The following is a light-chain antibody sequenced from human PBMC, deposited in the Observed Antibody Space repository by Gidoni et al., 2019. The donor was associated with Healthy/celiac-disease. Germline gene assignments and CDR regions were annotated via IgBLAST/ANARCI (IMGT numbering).Light chain of an antibody. CDR3: QQLNSYPLT. V-gene: IGKV1-9*01. J-gene: IGKJ4*01. CDR2: AAS. CDR1: QGISSY. Sequence: DSQLTQSPSFLSASVGDRVTITCRASQGISSYLAWYQQKPGKAPKLLIYAASTLQSGVPSRFSSSGSGTEFTLTISSLQPEDFATYYCQQLNSYPLTFGGGTKVEIK.